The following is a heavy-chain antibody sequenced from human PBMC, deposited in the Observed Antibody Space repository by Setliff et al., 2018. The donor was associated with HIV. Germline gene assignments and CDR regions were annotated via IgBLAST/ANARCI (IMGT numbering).Heavy chain of an antibody. J-gene: IGHJ6*03. CDR3: ARDGSGDYQRLSLYYYMDV. D-gene: IGHD4-17*01. Sequence: AASVKVSCKASGYTFSNYAITWVRQAPGQGLEWMGWISAYNGYTNYAQKLQGRVTMTTDTSTSTAYMELRSLRSDDTAVYYCARDGSGDYQRLSLYYYMDVWGKGTTVTVSS. V-gene: IGHV1-18*01. CDR1: GYTFSNYA. CDR2: ISAYNGYT.